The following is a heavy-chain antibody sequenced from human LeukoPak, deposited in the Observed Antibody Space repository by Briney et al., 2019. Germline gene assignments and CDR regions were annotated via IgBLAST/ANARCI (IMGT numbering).Heavy chain of an antibody. CDR2: ISSSGSTI. D-gene: IGHD3-10*02. CDR1: RCTFISYE. Sequence: GGSLRLSFAATRCTFISYEMNWVRQAPGKGLEWVSYISSSGSTIYYADSVKSRFTISRDNAKNSLYLQMNSLSAEDTAVYYCAELGITMIGGVWGKGTTVTVSS. V-gene: IGHV3-48*03. J-gene: IGHJ6*04. CDR3: AELGITMIGGV.